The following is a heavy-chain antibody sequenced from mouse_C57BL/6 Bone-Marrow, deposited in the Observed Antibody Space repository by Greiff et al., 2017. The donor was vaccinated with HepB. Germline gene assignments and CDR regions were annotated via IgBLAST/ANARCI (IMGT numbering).Heavy chain of an antibody. V-gene: IGHV1-81*01. CDR1: GYTFTSYG. Sequence: VKLQQSGAELARPGASVKLSCKASGYTFTSYGISWVKQRTGQGLEWIGEIYPRSGNTYYNEKFKGKATLTADKSSSTAYMELLSLTSEDSAVYFCARYPYSRSWYFDVWGTGTTVTVSS. D-gene: IGHD1-1*01. J-gene: IGHJ1*03. CDR3: ARYPYSRSWYFDV. CDR2: IYPRSGNT.